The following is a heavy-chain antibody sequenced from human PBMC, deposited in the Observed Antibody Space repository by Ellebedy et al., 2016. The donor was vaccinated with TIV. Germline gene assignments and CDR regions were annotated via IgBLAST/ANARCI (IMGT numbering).Heavy chain of an antibody. J-gene: IGHJ6*02. CDR2: ISFDGSQT. CDR3: AKDRGARQYYYYGMDV. V-gene: IGHV3-30*04. Sequence: GESLKISCAASGFTFSNYAIHWVRQARGKGLEWVSIISFDGSQTYYADPVKGRFIVSRDNSKNTLYLQMNSLRAEDTTVYYCAKDRGARQYYYYGMDVWGQGTTVTVSS. CDR1: GFTFSNYA. D-gene: IGHD3-10*01.